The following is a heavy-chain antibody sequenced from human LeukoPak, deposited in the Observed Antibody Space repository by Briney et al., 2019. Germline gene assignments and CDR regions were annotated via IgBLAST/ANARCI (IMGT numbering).Heavy chain of an antibody. Sequence: SQTLSLTCTVSGGSISSGGYYWSWIRQHPGKGLGWIGYIYYSGSTYYNPSLKSRVTISVDTSKNQFSLKLSSVTAADTAVYYCARDWVTMVRGVKTGWFDPWGQGTLVTVPS. CDR2: IYYSGST. J-gene: IGHJ5*02. D-gene: IGHD3-10*01. CDR1: GGSISSGGYY. CDR3: ARDWVTMVRGVKTGWFDP. V-gene: IGHV4-31*03.